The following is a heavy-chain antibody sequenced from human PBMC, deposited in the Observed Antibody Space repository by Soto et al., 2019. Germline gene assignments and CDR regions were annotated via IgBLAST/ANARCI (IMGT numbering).Heavy chain of an antibody. Sequence: SETLSLTCTVSGGSISSGDYYWSWIRQPPGKGLEWIGYIYYSGSTYYNPSLKSRVTISVDTSKNQFSLKLSSVTAADTAVYYCARTYYDSSGYPTPLVDYWGQGTLVTVSS. CDR2: IYYSGST. V-gene: IGHV4-30-4*01. CDR1: GGSISSGDYY. J-gene: IGHJ4*02. D-gene: IGHD3-22*01. CDR3: ARTYYDSSGYPTPLVDY.